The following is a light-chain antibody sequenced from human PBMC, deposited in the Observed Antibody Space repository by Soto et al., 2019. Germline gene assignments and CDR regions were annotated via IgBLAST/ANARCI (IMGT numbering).Light chain of an antibody. J-gene: IGLJ3*02. CDR2: EVS. CDR3: NSYTTSSTPLWV. CDR1: SVDIGGYNY. Sequence: QYVLTQPASVSGSPGQSITISCTGTSVDIGGYNYVSWYQQHPGKAPKLIIYEVSNRPSGVSDRFSGSKSGNTASLTISGLQADDEADYYCNSYTTSSTPLWVFGGGTKVTVL. V-gene: IGLV2-14*01.